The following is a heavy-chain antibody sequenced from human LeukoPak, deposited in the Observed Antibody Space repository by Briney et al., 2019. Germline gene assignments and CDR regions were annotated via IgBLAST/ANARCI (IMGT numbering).Heavy chain of an antibody. CDR1: GGTFSSYA. V-gene: IGHV1-69*04. CDR2: IIPILGIA. CDR3: ARVRVVVGLTTVTTTPSLYFDY. J-gene: IGHJ4*02. D-gene: IGHD4-17*01. Sequence: EASVKVSCKASGGTFSSYAISWVRQAPGQGLEWMGRIIPILGIANYAQKFQGRVTITADKSTSTAYMELSSLRSEDTAVYYRARVRVVVGLTTVTTTPSLYFDYWGQGTLVTVSS.